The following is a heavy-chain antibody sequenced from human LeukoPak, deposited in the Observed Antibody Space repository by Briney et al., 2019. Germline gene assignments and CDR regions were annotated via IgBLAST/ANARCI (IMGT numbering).Heavy chain of an antibody. J-gene: IGHJ4*02. Sequence: GGSLRLSCAASGFTLSNYWMHWVRQVPGKGLVWVSRINSDGSSIRYADSVKGRFTISRHNAKNTLYLQMNSLRAEDTALYYRARELVVRAGDYFDYWGQGIWVTVSS. CDR2: INSDGSSI. CDR3: ARELVVRAGDYFDY. CDR1: GFTLSNYW. D-gene: IGHD2-2*01. V-gene: IGHV3-74*01.